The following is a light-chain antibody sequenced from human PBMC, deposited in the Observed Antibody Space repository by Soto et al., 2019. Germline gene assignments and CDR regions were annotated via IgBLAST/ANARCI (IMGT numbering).Light chain of an antibody. CDR2: EGS. Sequence: QSVLTQPASVSGSPGQSITISCTGTSSDVGGFNLVSWYQQDPGKAPKLMIFEGSKRPAGVSDRFSGSKSGSTASLIISRLQTEDEADYYCVSYTSSTTSVFGTGTKVTVL. CDR1: SSDVGGFNL. CDR3: VSYTSSTTSV. V-gene: IGLV2-14*02. J-gene: IGLJ1*01.